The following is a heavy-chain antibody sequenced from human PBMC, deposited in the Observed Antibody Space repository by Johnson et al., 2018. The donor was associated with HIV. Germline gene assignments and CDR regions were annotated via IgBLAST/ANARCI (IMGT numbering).Heavy chain of an antibody. CDR1: GFTFDDYG. V-gene: IGHV3-23*03. Sequence: VQLVESGGRVVRPGGSLRLSCVASGFTFDDYGMSWVRQAPGKGLEWVSVIYSGGSTYYADSVKGRFTISRDNSKNTLYLQMNSLRAEDTGVYYCARHSTSSTMGAFDIWGQGTMVTVSS. D-gene: IGHD6-6*01. J-gene: IGHJ3*02. CDR3: ARHSTSSTMGAFDI. CDR2: IYSGGST.